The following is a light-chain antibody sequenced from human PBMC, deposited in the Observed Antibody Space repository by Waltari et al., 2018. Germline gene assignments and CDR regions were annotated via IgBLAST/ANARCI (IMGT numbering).Light chain of an antibody. CDR3: SLYMGSGVWV. V-gene: IGLV8-61*01. CDR1: SGSVSSNSY. CDR2: KGN. Sequence: QTVVTQEPSLSVSPGGTVTLTCALSSGSVSSNSYATWYQQTPGQAPRTLVYKGNVRSSGVPYRFSGSVLGNKAALTITGAQADDDSDYYCSLYMGSGVWVFGGGTKLTVL. J-gene: IGLJ3*02.